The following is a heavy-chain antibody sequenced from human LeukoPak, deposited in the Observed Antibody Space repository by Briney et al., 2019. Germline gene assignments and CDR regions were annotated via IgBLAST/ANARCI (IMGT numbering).Heavy chain of an antibody. CDR1: GFIVSSNY. CDR3: AKHAGTTRMTKDY. D-gene: IGHD1-7*01. Sequence: GGPLRLSCAASGFIVSSNYMSWVRQAPGKGLEWVSVISGSGGSTYYADSAKGRFTISRDNSKDTLYLQMSSLRAEDTAVYHCAKHAGTTRMTKDYWGQGALVTVSS. J-gene: IGHJ4*02. CDR2: ISGSGGST. V-gene: IGHV3-23*01.